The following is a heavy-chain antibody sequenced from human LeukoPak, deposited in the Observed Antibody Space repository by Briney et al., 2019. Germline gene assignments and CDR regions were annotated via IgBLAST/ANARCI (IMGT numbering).Heavy chain of an antibody. CDR2: INPNSGGT. CDR1: GYTFTGYY. J-gene: IGHJ3*02. D-gene: IGHD3-10*01. V-gene: IGHV1-2*02. CDR3: ARDHITSDAFDI. Sequence: ASVKVSCKASGYTFTGYYMHWVRQAPGQGLEWMGWINPNSGGTNYAQKFQGRVTMTRDTSISTAYMELSRLRSDDTAVYYCARDHITSDAFDIWGQGTMVTVSS.